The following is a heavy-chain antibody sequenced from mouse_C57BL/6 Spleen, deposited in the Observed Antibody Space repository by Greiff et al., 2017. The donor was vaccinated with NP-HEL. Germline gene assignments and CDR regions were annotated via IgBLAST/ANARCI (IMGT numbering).Heavy chain of an antibody. Sequence: VQLQQSGAELVKPGASVKLSCKASGYTFTSYWMHWVKQRPGQGLEWIGMIHPNSGSTNYNEKFKSKATLTVDKSSSTAYMQLSSLTSEDSAVYYCARYGTAQATSYFDYWGQGTTLTVSS. CDR1: GYTFTSYW. CDR3: ARYGTAQATSYFDY. CDR2: IHPNSGST. J-gene: IGHJ2*01. D-gene: IGHD3-2*02. V-gene: IGHV1-64*01.